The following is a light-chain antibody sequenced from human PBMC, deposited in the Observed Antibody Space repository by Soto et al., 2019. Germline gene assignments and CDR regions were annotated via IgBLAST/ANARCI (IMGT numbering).Light chain of an antibody. J-gene: IGLJ3*02. V-gene: IGLV2-8*01. CDR3: SSYAGTNNWV. CDR2: EVN. Sequence: QSVLTQPPSASGSPGQSVTISCTGTSRDVGGYNFVSWYQQHPGKAPKLLIYEVNKRPSGGPDRFSGSKSGNTASLTVSGLQAEDEADYYCSSYAGTNNWVFGGGTKLTVL. CDR1: SRDVGGYNF.